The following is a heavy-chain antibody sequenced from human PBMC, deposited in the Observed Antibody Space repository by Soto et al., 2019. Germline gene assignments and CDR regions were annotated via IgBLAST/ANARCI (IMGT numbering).Heavy chain of an antibody. D-gene: IGHD2-2*01. CDR1: GFTFSSYA. CDR2: LSGGGSST. V-gene: IGHV3-23*01. Sequence: GGSLRLSCAASGFTFSSYAMSWVRQAPGKGLEWVSALSGGGSSTYYADSVRGRFTISGDDSRNTLHLQMNSLRPDDTALYYCAKDPRYCGTDSCYEAYGVDVWGQGTTVTVSS. J-gene: IGHJ6*02. CDR3: AKDPRYCGTDSCYEAYGVDV.